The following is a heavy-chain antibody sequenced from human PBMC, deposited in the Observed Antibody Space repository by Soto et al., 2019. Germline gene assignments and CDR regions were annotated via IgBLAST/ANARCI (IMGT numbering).Heavy chain of an antibody. CDR3: ARGGGPTVTTYYYGMDV. V-gene: IGHV4-59*01. CDR2: IYYSGST. D-gene: IGHD4-4*01. J-gene: IGHJ6*02. CDR1: GGSISSYY. Sequence: PWETLSLTCTVSGGSISSYYWSWIRQPPGKGLEWIGYIYYSGSTNYNPSLKSRVTISVDTSKNQFSLKLSSVTAADTAVYYCARGGGPTVTTYYYGMDVWGQGTTVTVSS.